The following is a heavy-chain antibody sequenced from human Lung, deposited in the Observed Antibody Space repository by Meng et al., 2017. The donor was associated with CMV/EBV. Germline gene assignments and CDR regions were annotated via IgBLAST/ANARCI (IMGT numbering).Heavy chain of an antibody. Sequence: GGSLRLXCAASGLTVNNNFLTWVRQAPGEGLEWVSVMYSGGSTYYTDSVKGRFTLSRDKSKNTLYLQMNRLRVEDTGVYYCVKDMYWDQSYHGMDVWGQGTXVTVSS. V-gene: IGHV3-66*02. CDR2: MYSGGST. CDR1: GLTVNNNF. J-gene: IGHJ6*02. D-gene: IGHD2-8*02. CDR3: VKDMYWDQSYHGMDV.